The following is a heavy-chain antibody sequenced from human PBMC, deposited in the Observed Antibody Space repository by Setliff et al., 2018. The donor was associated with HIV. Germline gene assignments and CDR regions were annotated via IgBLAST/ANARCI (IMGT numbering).Heavy chain of an antibody. D-gene: IGHD3-22*01. CDR1: GGSFSGYY. V-gene: IGHV4-34*01. CDR3: ARATYYYDSSGYYYKSYYFDY. CDR2: TYYSGST. Sequence: SETLSLTCAVYGGSFSGYYWSWIRQPPGKGLEWIGTTYYSGSTYYNPTLKSRVTISVDTSKNQFSLKLKSVTAADTAVYYCARATYYYDSSGYYYKSYYFDYWGQGTLVTVSS. J-gene: IGHJ4*02.